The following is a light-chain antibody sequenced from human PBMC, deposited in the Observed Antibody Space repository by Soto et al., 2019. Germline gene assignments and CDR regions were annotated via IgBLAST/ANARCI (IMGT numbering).Light chain of an antibody. J-gene: IGKJ2*01. Sequence: DIPMTQSPSSLSASVGDGVTITCRASQSISSWLAWYQQKPGKAPKLLIYKASSLESGVPSRFSGSGSGTEFTLTISSLQPDDFATYYCQQYSDYPYTFGQGTKLEIK. CDR1: QSISSW. CDR2: KAS. CDR3: QQYSDYPYT. V-gene: IGKV1-5*03.